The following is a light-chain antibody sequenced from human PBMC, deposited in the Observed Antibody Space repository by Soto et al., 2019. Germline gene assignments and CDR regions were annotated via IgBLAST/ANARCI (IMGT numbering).Light chain of an antibody. Sequence: DIVMTQSPDSLAVSLGERATINCKSSQSVLYSSNNKNYLAWYQHKPGQPPKLLLYWASTRESGVPDRFSGSGSGTDSTLTISSLQAEDVAVYYCQQYYSPPYTFGQGTKLEIK. J-gene: IGKJ2*01. V-gene: IGKV4-1*01. CDR3: QQYYSPPYT. CDR2: WAS. CDR1: QSVLYSSNNKNY.